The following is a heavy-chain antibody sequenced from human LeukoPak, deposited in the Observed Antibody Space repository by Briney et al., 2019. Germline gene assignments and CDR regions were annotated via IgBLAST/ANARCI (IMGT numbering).Heavy chain of an antibody. CDR3: ARGDAYSFDH. CDR2: STTDDSTT. V-gene: IGHV3-74*01. Sequence: GGSLRLSCAASGFSFTAYWIHWVRQAPGKGLAWVSRSTTDDSTTTYADSVKGRFTISRDNAKNTLYLQMNSLSADDTAVYYCARGDAYSFDHWGQGALVTVSS. D-gene: IGHD3-16*01. CDR1: GFSFTAYW. J-gene: IGHJ4*02.